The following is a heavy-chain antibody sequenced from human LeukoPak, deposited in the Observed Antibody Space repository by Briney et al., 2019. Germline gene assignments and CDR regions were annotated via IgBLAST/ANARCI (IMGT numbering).Heavy chain of an antibody. D-gene: IGHD2-2*01. J-gene: IGHJ4*02. CDR2: INHSGST. CDR3: ARSDCSSTSCRADNFDY. V-gene: IGHV4-34*01. Sequence: SETLSLTCAVYGGSFSGYYWSWIRQPPGKGLEWIGEINHSGSTNYNPSLKSRVTISVDTSKNQFSLKLSSVTAADTAVYYCARSDCSSTSCRADNFDYWGQGTLVTVSS. CDR1: GGSFSGYY.